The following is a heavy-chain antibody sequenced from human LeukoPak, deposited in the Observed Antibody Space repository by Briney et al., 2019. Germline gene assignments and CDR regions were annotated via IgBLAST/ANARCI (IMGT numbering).Heavy chain of an antibody. CDR3: AIETVAGMVDY. CDR2: FDREDGET. V-gene: IGHV1-24*01. CDR1: GYTLTELS. Sequence: SVKVSCKVSGYTLTELSIPWVRPAPGKGLEWMGGFDREDGETIYAQKFQGRVTMTEDTSTDTAYRELSSLRSEDTAIYYGAIETVAGMVDYWGQGTLVTVSS. D-gene: IGHD6-19*01. J-gene: IGHJ4*02.